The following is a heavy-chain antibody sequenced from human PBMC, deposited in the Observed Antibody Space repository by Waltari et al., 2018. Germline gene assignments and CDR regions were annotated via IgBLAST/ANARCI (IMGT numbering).Heavy chain of an antibody. J-gene: IGHJ5*02. CDR3: SRDRLSDGAAGRRNWFDP. V-gene: IGHV1-69*16. CDR2: IIPTLGIA. Sequence: QVQLVQSGAEVKKPGSSVKVSCKASGGTFSSYTITWVRQAPGQGLEWMGGIIPTLGIANDAQKFQGRVTITADESTSTAYMELSSLRSEDTAVYYCSRDRLSDGAAGRRNWFDPWGQGTLVTVSS. D-gene: IGHD4-17*01. CDR1: GGTFSSYT.